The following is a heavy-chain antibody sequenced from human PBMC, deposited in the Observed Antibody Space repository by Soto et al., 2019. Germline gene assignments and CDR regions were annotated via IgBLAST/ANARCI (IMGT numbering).Heavy chain of an antibody. CDR3: ARDEAAAGYPGENWFDP. V-gene: IGHV1-69*12. J-gene: IGHJ5*02. D-gene: IGHD6-13*01. CDR1: GGTFSSYA. Sequence: QVQLVQSGAEVKKPGSSVKVSCKASGGTFSSYAISWVRQAPGQGLEWMGGIIPIFGTANYAQKFQGRVTITAAESTSTAYMELSSLRSEDTAVYYCARDEAAAGYPGENWFDPWGQGTLVTVSS. CDR2: IIPIFGTA.